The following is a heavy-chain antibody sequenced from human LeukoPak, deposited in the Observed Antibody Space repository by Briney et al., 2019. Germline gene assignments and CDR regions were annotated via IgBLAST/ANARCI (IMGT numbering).Heavy chain of an antibody. J-gene: IGHJ4*02. D-gene: IGHD3-22*01. Sequence: SGPTLVKPTQTLTLTCTFSGFSLSTSGVGVGWIRQPPGKALEWLALIYWNDDKRYSPSLKSRVTITKDTSKNQVVPTMTNMDPVDTATYYCAHTTYYYDSSGRWFDYWGQGTLVTVSS. CDR3: AHTTYYYDSSGRWFDY. CDR2: IYWNDDK. V-gene: IGHV2-5*01. CDR1: GFSLSTSGVG.